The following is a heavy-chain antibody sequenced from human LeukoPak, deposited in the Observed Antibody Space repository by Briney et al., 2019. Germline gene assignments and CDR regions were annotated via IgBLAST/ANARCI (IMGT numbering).Heavy chain of an antibody. V-gene: IGHV4-38-2*01. CDR2: IYHSGST. CDR1: GYSISSGYY. Sequence: SETLSLTCAVSGYSISSGYYWGWIRQPPEKGLEWIGSIYHSGSTYYNPSLKSRVTISVDTSKNQFSLKLSSVTAADTAVYYCARHARPSGGLHAFDIWGQGTMVTVSS. CDR3: ARHARPSGGLHAFDI. J-gene: IGHJ3*02. D-gene: IGHD3-10*01.